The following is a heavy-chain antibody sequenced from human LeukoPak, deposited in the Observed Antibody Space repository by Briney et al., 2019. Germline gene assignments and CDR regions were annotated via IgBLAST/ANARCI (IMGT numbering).Heavy chain of an antibody. CDR2: IYHDGST. Sequence: SETLSLTCTVSGDSITITNYYWGWIRQPPGKGLEWVGNIYHDGSTYYNPSLKSRVSISVDTSKNQFSLKLTSVTAADTAVFYCARGHDYFDYWGQETLVTVSS. V-gene: IGHV4-39*07. CDR1: GDSITITNYY. J-gene: IGHJ4*02. CDR3: ARGHDYFDY.